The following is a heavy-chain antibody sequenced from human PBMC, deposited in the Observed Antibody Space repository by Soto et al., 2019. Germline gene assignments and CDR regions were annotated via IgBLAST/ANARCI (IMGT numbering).Heavy chain of an antibody. D-gene: IGHD6-19*01. Sequence: GGSLRISCSASGFTFCSHALSWVRQAPGKGLEWVSGISGSGGSTYYAESVKGRFTISRDNAKNTLYLQMNSLRDEDTAVYYCAKDLSVAVAGALWGQGTLVTVSS. V-gene: IGHV3-23*01. CDR3: AKDLSVAVAGAL. CDR1: GFTFCSHA. J-gene: IGHJ4*02. CDR2: ISGSGGST.